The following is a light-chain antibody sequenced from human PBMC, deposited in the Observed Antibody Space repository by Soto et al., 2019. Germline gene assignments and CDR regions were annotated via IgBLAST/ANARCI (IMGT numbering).Light chain of an antibody. CDR2: WAS. J-gene: IGKJ3*01. V-gene: IGKV4-1*01. CDR3: QQYYSTPLT. Sequence: DIVLTQSPDSLAVSLGERATINCKSSQSVLSSSNNKNYLAWYQQKPGQPPKLLIYWASTRESGVPDRFSGSGSETDFTLTISSLQAADVAVYYCQQYYSTPLTFGPGTKVDIK. CDR1: QSVLSSSNNKNY.